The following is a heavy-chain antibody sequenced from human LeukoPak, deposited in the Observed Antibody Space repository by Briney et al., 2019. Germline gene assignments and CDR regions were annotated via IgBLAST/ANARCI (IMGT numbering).Heavy chain of an antibody. V-gene: IGHV4-4*09. J-gene: IGHJ4*02. CDR2: IYTSGST. CDR3: ARQTYDYRDSYYFDY. CDR1: GGSLSGNF. D-gene: IGHD4-11*01. Sequence: PSETLSLTCAVYGGSLSGNFWSWIRQPPGKGLEWIGYIYTSGSTNYNPSLKSRVTISVDTSKNQFSLKLSSVTAADTAVYYCARQTYDYRDSYYFDYWGQGTLVTVSS.